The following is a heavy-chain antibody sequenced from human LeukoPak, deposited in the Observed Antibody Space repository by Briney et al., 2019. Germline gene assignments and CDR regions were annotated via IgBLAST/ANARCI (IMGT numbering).Heavy chain of an antibody. Sequence: AGGSLRLSCAASGFTFSSYWMTWVRQAPGKGLEWVANIKQDASERYYVDSVKGRITISRDNAKNSLYLQMNSLRAEDTAVYYCATPTAGTWHFDYWGQGTLVTVSS. CDR2: IKQDASER. CDR3: ATPTAGTWHFDY. CDR1: GFTFSSYW. J-gene: IGHJ4*02. V-gene: IGHV3-7*01. D-gene: IGHD1-1*01.